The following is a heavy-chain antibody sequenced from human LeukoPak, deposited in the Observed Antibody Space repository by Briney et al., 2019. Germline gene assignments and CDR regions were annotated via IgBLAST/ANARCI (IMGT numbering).Heavy chain of an antibody. CDR3: ARGSTLNEPPLWDY. Sequence: PSETLSLTCTVSGGSISSSSYYWGWIRQPPGKGLEWIGSIYYSGSTYYNPSLKSRVTISVDTSKNQFSLKLSSVTAADTAVYYCARGSTLNEPPLWDYWGQGTLVTVSS. CDR2: IYYSGST. V-gene: IGHV4-39*07. CDR1: GGSISSSSYY. D-gene: IGHD2-21*01. J-gene: IGHJ4*02.